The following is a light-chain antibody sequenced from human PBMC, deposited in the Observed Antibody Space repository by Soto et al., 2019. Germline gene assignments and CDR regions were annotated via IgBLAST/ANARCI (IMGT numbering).Light chain of an antibody. V-gene: IGKV3-11*01. Sequence: EIVLMQSPGTLSLSPGEGATLSCRASQSVNSHYLAWYQQKPGQAPRVLIFDTSNRATGIPARFSGSGSGTDFTLTISSLEPEDFAVYYCQQRNNWPTFGGGTQVEI. CDR1: QSVNSHY. CDR2: DTS. J-gene: IGKJ4*01. CDR3: QQRNNWPT.